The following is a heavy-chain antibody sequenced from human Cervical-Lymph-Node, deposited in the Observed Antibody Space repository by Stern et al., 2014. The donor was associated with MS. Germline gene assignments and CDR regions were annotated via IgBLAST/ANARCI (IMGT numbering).Heavy chain of an antibody. CDR1: GYSFTGYW. CDR2: IYPGDSDT. Sequence: VQLVQSGAEVKKPGESLKISCKASGYSFTGYWIGWVRQMPGKGLEWMGIIYPGDSDTIYSPSFQGQVIISVDKSITTAYLQWSSLKASDNAMYYCARQLASSWYYWGQGTPVTVSS. D-gene: IGHD6-13*01. V-gene: IGHV5-51*01. J-gene: IGHJ4*02. CDR3: ARQLASSWYY.